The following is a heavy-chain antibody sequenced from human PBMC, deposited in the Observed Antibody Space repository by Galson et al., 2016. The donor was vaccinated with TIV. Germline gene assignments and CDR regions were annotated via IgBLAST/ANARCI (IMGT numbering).Heavy chain of an antibody. Sequence: SLRLSCAASGFIISPYGLHWVRQAPGKGLEWVAVISSDGNNKDYADSVKGRFTISRDNSKNTLYLQMSSLRPEDTAVYYCAPETFYYDIRDYAPLGFWGQGTLVTVSS. D-gene: IGHD3-22*01. J-gene: IGHJ4*02. CDR2: ISSDGNNK. V-gene: IGHV3-30*03. CDR1: GFIISPYG. CDR3: APETFYYDIRDYAPLGF.